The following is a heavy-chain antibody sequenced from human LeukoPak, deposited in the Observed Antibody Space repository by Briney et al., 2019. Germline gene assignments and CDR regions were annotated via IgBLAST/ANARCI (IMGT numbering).Heavy chain of an antibody. CDR3: AREYYDFWSGDAFDI. J-gene: IGHJ3*02. V-gene: IGHV3-7*05. Sequence: GGSLRLSCAASGFTFSSYWMSWVRQAPGKGLEWVANIKQDGSEKYYVDSVKGRLTISRDNAKNSLYLQMNSLRAEDTAVYYCAREYYDFWSGDAFDIWGQGTMVTVSS. D-gene: IGHD3-3*01. CDR2: IKQDGSEK. CDR1: GFTFSSYW.